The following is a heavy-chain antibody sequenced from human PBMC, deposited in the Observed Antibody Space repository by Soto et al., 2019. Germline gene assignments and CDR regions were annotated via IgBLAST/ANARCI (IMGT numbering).Heavy chain of an antibody. D-gene: IGHD5-12*01. Sequence: QVQLVQSGAEVKKPGASVKVSCKASGYTFTGYYMHWVRQAPGQGLEWMGGINPNSGGTNYAQKFQGRVTMTRDTSSRTAYMDLRRLRSDDTAVYSCARDLVVATTPYDYYGMDVWGQGTTVTVSS. V-gene: IGHV1-2*02. J-gene: IGHJ6*02. CDR2: INPNSGGT. CDR1: GYTFTGYY. CDR3: ARDLVVATTPYDYYGMDV.